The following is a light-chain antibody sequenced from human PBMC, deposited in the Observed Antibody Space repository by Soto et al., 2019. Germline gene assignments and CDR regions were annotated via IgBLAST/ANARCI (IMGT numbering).Light chain of an antibody. Sequence: QSVLTQPPSASETPGQRVNISCSGSSSNIGSNYVYWYRQFPGTAPKLLIQRNNQRPSGVPARFSGSKSGTSASLAISGRRSEDEADYYCGGWDDSLSGPVFGGGTK. J-gene: IGLJ2*01. CDR3: GGWDDSLSGPV. V-gene: IGLV1-47*01. CDR2: RNN. CDR1: SSNIGSNY.